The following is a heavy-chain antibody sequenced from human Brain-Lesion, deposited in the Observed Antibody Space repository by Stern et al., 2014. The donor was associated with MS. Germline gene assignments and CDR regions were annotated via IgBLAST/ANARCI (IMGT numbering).Heavy chain of an antibody. J-gene: IGHJ4*02. CDR3: ARGVGDY. D-gene: IGHD3-16*01. V-gene: IGHV3-74*02. CDR1: GFNFSSYW. Sequence: EVQLVESGGGLVQPGGSLRLSCAASGFNFSSYWMHWVRQFPEKGLFVVSQINRDGSDTSYADSVKGRFSISRDNIRNMLYLRMTSLRAEDTAVYYCARGVGDYWGQGARVTVSS. CDR2: INRDGSDT.